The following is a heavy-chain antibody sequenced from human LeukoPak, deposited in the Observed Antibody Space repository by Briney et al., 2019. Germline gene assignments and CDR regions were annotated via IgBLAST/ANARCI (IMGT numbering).Heavy chain of an antibody. D-gene: IGHD1-14*01. CDR2: ISSSGSTI. J-gene: IGHJ4*02. Sequence: GGSLRLSCAASGFTFSHYYMSWIRQAPGKGLEWVSYISSSGSTIYDPDSVKGRFTISRDNAKNSLYLQMNSLRAEDTAVYYCATETNGRHYDYWGQGTLLTVSS. V-gene: IGHV3-11*04. CDR3: ATETNGRHYDY. CDR1: GFTFSHYY.